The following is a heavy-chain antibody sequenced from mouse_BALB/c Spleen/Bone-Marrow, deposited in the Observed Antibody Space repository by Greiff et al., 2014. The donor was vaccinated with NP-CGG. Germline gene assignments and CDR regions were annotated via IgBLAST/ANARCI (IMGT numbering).Heavy chain of an antibody. D-gene: IGHD1-1*01. Sequence: VPLQESGAELVKPGASVKLSCTASGFNIKNTYMPWVKQRPEQGLEWIGRIYPANGNTKYDPKFQGKATITADTSSNTAYLQLSSLTSEDAAVYYCAIYYYGSSGFAYWGQGTLVTVSA. CDR3: AIYYYGSSGFAY. CDR2: IYPANGNT. CDR1: GFNIKNTY. J-gene: IGHJ3*01. V-gene: IGHV14-3*02.